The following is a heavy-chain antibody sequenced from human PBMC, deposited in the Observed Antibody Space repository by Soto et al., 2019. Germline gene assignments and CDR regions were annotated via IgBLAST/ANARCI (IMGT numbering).Heavy chain of an antibody. Sequence: SESLSLTCTVSGGSISSGGYYWSWIRQHPGKGLEWIGYIYYSGSTYYNPSLKSRVTISIDTSKNQFSLKLSSVTAADTAVYYCAREQDPPADAYNFDYWGQGTLVTVSS. CDR3: AREQDPPADAYNFDY. D-gene: IGHD1-1*01. J-gene: IGHJ4*02. CDR1: GGSISSGGYY. V-gene: IGHV4-31*03. CDR2: IYYSGST.